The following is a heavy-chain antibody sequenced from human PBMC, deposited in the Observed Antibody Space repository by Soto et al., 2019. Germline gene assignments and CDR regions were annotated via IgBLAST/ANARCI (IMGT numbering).Heavy chain of an antibody. J-gene: IGHJ3*01. CDR1: GFTLSDTL. CDR2: ISPDNGNT. D-gene: IGHD1-26*01. Sequence: QVQLVQSGAEVKKPGASVKISCRASGFTLSDTLINWVRQGPGQGLEWMGWISPDNGNTRYSESFQGRVTITSLSSASTANVALSDLTPEETAVSSWASDIVNVDPPANDAFDLWGQGTMITVSS. CDR3: ASDIVNVDPPANDAFDL. V-gene: IGHV1-3*01.